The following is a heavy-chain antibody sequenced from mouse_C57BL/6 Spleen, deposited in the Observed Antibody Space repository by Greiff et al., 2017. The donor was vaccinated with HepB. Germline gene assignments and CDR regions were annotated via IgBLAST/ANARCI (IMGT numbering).Heavy chain of an antibody. V-gene: IGHV1-81*01. CDR3: ARRGSTMVTSYAMDY. CDR2: IYPRSGNT. J-gene: IGHJ4*01. D-gene: IGHD2-2*01. CDR1: GYTFTSYG. Sequence: QVQLKQSGAELARPGASVKLSCKASGYTFTSYGISWVKQRTGQGLEWIGEIYPRSGNTYYNEKFKGKATLTADKSSSTAYMELRSLTSEDSAVYFCARRGSTMVTSYAMDYWGQGTSVTVSS.